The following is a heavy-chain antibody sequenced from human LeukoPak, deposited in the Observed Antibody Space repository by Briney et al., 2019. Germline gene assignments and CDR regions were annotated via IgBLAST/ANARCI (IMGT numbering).Heavy chain of an antibody. CDR3: ARRAVGHSHYYYMDV. CDR1: GYTFTSYD. CDR2: MNPDSANT. D-gene: IGHD6-19*01. Sequence: ASVKVSCKASGYTFTSYDIHWVRQVTGQGLEWMGWMNPDSANTAYAQNFQGRVTISRNTSITTAYMELSSLRSEDTDVYYCARRAVGHSHYYYMDVWGRGTTVTVSS. J-gene: IGHJ6*03. V-gene: IGHV1-8*03.